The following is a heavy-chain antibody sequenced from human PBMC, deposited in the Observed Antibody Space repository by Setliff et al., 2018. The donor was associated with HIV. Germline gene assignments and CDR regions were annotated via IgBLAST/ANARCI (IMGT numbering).Heavy chain of an antibody. CDR1: GGSISSSNW. CDR2: IYHGGST. CDR3: ASGEPYYYDSTGYSGNYFDY. J-gene: IGHJ4*02. Sequence: PSETLSLTCAVSGGSISSSNWWSWVRQPPGKGLEWIGEIYHGGSTNYNPSLKSRVTISVDKSKNRFSLKLASVTAADTAVYYCASGEPYYYDSTGYSGNYFDYWGQGTLVTVSS. D-gene: IGHD3-22*01. V-gene: IGHV4-4*02.